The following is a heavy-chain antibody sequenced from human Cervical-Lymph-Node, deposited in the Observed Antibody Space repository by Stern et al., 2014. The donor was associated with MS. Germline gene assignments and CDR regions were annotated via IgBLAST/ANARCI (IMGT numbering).Heavy chain of an antibody. Sequence: MQLVESGADVKKPGASVKVSCQASGYTFTAYNMHWLRQAPGQALEWMGRINPKSGVTNYAQKFQDRVTMPRDTSISTVYMELSRLRSNDTAMYYCATRRGCSGGSCSSRSLDYWGQGTLVTVSS. V-gene: IGHV1-2*06. D-gene: IGHD2-15*01. CDR3: ATRRGCSGGSCSSRSLDY. CDR2: INPKSGVT. J-gene: IGHJ4*02. CDR1: GYTFTAYN.